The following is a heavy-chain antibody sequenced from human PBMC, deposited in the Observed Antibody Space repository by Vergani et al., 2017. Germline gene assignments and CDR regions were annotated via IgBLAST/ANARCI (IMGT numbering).Heavy chain of an antibody. CDR1: GFTFGDYG. CDR2: IRSKAYGGTR. V-gene: IGHV3-49*05. Sequence: EVQLVESGGGLVKPGRSLRLSCTASGFTFGDYGMSWFRQAPGKGLEWVGFIRSKAYGGTREYAASVKGRFTISRDDSKSIAYLQMNSLKTEDTAVYYCSRGPPEAYCGGDCFYXFDYWGQGTLVTVSS. J-gene: IGHJ4*02. CDR3: SRGPPEAYCGGDCFYXFDY. D-gene: IGHD2-21*02.